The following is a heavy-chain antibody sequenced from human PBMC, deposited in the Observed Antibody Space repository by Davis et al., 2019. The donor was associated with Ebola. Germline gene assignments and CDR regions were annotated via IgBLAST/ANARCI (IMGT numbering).Heavy chain of an antibody. D-gene: IGHD2-2*01. CDR2: ISSSSSYI. J-gene: IGHJ6*02. CDR3: ARAGGYCSSTSCYGILYYYYGMDV. Sequence: GESLKISCAASGFTFSSYEMNWVRQAPGKGLEWVSSISSSSSYIYYADSVKGRFTISRDNAKNSLYLQMNSLRAEDTAVYYCARAGGYCSSTSCYGILYYYYGMDVWGQGTTVTVSS. CDR1: GFTFSSYE. V-gene: IGHV3-21*01.